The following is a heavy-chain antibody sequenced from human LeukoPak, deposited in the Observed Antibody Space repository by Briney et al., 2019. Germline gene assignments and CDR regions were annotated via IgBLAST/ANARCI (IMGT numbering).Heavy chain of an antibody. CDR2: IYPGDSDS. CDR1: GYIFSNYW. Sequence: GESLKISCKVSGYIFSNYWIGWVRQMPGKGLEWMGIIYPGDSDSRYSPSFQGQVTLSVDKSINIAYLQWSSLKASDTAMYYCARSMTTVTPLDYWGQGTLVTVSS. J-gene: IGHJ4*02. CDR3: ARSMTTVTPLDY. D-gene: IGHD4-17*01. V-gene: IGHV5-51*01.